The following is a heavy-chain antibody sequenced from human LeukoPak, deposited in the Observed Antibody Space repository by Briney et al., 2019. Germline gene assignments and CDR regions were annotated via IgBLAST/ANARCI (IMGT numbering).Heavy chain of an antibody. CDR1: GFAFSSNW. CDR2: ISTDARTI. D-gene: IGHD6-13*01. Sequence: GGSLRLSCAASGFAFSSNWMHWVRQAPGKGLVWVSHISTDARTITYAAFVKGRFTISRDNAKNTLYLQMNSLRAEDTAIYYCARDNIAAAGDDNFDIWGQGTMVTVSS. CDR3: ARDNIAAAGDDNFDI. V-gene: IGHV3-74*01. J-gene: IGHJ3*02.